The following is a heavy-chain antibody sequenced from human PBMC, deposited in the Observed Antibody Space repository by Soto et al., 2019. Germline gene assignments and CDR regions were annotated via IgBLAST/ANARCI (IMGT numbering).Heavy chain of an antibody. D-gene: IGHD1-26*01. J-gene: IGHJ4*02. CDR1: GYSISSGYY. CDR3: ATTSGSFPY. V-gene: IGHV4-38-2*01. CDR2: IYHSGRT. Sequence: SETLSLTCAVSGYSISSGYYWGWIRQPPGKGLEWIGSIYHSGRTYYNPSLKSRLTISLDTSKNQFSLKLTSVTAADTALYFCATTSGSFPYRGQGTLVTVSS.